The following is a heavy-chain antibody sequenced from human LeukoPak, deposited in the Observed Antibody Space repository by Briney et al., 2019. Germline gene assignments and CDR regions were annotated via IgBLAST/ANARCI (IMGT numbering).Heavy chain of an antibody. J-gene: IGHJ4*02. CDR1: GYTFTSYG. Sequence: ASVKVSCKASGYTFTSYGISWVRQAPGQGLEWMGWISAYNGNTNYAQKLQGRVTMTTDTSTSTAYMELSSLRSEDTAVYYCARGPPPPSHLRFDTPFDYWGQGTLVTVSS. CDR2: ISAYNGNT. CDR3: ARGPPPPSHLRFDTPFDY. D-gene: IGHD4-17*01. V-gene: IGHV1-18*01.